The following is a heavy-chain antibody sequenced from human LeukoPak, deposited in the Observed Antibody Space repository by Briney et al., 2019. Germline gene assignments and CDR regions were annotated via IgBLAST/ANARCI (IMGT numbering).Heavy chain of an antibody. CDR1: GFTFSSYE. V-gene: IGHV3-48*03. Sequence: PGGSLTLSCGASGFTFSSYEMNWVRQAPGKGLEWVSYISSSGSTIYYADSVKGRFTISRDNAKNSLYLQMNSLRAEDTAVYYCARGRYFDWLWGQGTLVTVSS. CDR2: ISSSGSTI. D-gene: IGHD3-9*01. CDR3: ARGRYFDWL. J-gene: IGHJ4*02.